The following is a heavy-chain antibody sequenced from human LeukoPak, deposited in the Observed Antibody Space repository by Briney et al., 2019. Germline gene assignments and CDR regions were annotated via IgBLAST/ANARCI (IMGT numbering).Heavy chain of an antibody. CDR3: ARDDCSSTSRPFDY. D-gene: IGHD2-2*01. V-gene: IGHV1-18*04. Sequence: GASVKTSCKASGYTFTGYYMHWVRQAPGQGLEWMGWISAYNGNTNYAQKLQGRVTMTTDTSTSTAYMELRSLRSDDTAVYYCARDDCSSTSRPFDYWGQGTLVTASS. CDR2: ISAYNGNT. CDR1: GYTFTGYY. J-gene: IGHJ4*02.